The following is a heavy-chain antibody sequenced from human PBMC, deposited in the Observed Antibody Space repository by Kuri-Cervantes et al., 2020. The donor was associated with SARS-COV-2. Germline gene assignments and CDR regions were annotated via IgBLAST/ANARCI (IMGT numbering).Heavy chain of an antibody. CDR3: ARAQTYDFWSGYLY. CDR1: GFTFSSYG. V-gene: IGHV3-30*03. J-gene: IGHJ4*02. CDR2: ISYDGSNK. D-gene: IGHD3-3*01. Sequence: GESLKISCAASGFTFSSYGMHWVRQAPGKGLEWVAVISYDGSNKYYADSVKGRFTISRDNSKNTLYLQMNSLRAEDTAVYYCARAQTYDFWSGYLYWGQGTLVTVSS.